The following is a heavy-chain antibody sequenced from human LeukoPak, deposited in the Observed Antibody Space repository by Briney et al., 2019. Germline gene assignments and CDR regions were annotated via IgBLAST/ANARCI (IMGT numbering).Heavy chain of an antibody. V-gene: IGHV1-2*06. CDR2: INPNSVGT. Sequence: ASVKVSCKASGYTFTGYYMHWVRQAPGQGLEWMGRINPNSVGTNYAQKFQGRVTMTRDTSISTAYMELSRLRSDDTAVYYCARVGYSSSWYFDYWGQGTLVTVSS. J-gene: IGHJ4*02. D-gene: IGHD6-13*01. CDR3: ARVGYSSSWYFDY. CDR1: GYTFTGYY.